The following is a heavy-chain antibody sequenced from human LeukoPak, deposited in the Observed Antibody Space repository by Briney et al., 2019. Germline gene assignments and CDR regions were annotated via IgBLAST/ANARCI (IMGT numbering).Heavy chain of an antibody. D-gene: IGHD3-10*01. CDR3: ARDFFGYYYYYMDV. CDR2: ISSSSSTI. V-gene: IGHV3-48*01. CDR1: GFTFSSYS. Sequence: GGSLRLSCAASGFTFSSYSMNWVRQAPGKGLEWVSYISSSSSTIYYADSVKGRFTISRDNAKNSLYLQMNSLRAEDTAVYYCARDFFGYYYYYMDVWGKGTTVTISS. J-gene: IGHJ6*03.